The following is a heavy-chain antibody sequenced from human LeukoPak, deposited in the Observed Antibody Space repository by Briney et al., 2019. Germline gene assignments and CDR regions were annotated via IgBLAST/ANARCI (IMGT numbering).Heavy chain of an antibody. J-gene: IGHJ4*02. CDR3: GRDLSGKDDY. CDR2: INEDGTTT. V-gene: IGHV3-74*01. Sequence: GGSLRLSCAASGFSFSTYWFHWVRQVPGKGLVWVSRINEDGTTTNYVDSVRGRFAISRDNAKNSLYLQMNSLTPEDTAVYFCGRDLSGKDDYWGQGTLVTVSS. CDR1: GFSFSTYW. D-gene: IGHD1-26*01.